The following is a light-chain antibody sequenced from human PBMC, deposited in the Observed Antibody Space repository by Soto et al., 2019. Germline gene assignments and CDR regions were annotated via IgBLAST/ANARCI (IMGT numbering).Light chain of an antibody. J-gene: IGLJ3*02. Sequence: QSALTQPASVSGSPGQSITISCTGTSSDVGSYNLVSWYQQHPGKASKLMIYEGSKRPSGVSNRFSGSKSCNTASLTSSGLQAEDEADYYCCSYAGSSTVVFGGGTKLTVL. V-gene: IGLV2-23*01. CDR3: CSYAGSSTVV. CDR1: SSDVGSYNL. CDR2: EGS.